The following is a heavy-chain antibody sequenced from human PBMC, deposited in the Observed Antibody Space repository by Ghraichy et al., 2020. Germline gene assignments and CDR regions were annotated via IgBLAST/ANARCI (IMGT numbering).Heavy chain of an antibody. CDR2: IIPIFGTA. CDR1: GGTFSSYA. J-gene: IGHJ2*01. D-gene: IGHD3-22*01. V-gene: IGHV1-69*13. Sequence: SVKVSCKASGGTFSSYAISWVRQAPGQGLEWMGGIIPIFGTANYAQKFQGRVTITADESTSTAYMELSSLRSEDTAVYYCARGSYYDSSGYWYFDLWGRGTLVTVSS. CDR3: ARGSYYDSSGYWYFDL.